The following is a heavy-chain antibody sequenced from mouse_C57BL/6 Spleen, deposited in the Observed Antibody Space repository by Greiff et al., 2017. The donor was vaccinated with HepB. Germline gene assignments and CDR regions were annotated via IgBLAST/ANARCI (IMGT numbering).Heavy chain of an antibody. Sequence: QVQLQQSGAELVRPGASVKLSCKASGYTFTDYYINWVKQRPGQGLEWIARIYPGSGNTYYNEKFKGKATLTAEKSSSTAYMQLSSLTSEDSAVYFCARGMDYYGSSLFFDYWGQGTTLTVSS. CDR3: ARGMDYYGSSLFFDY. V-gene: IGHV1-76*01. J-gene: IGHJ2*01. D-gene: IGHD1-1*01. CDR1: GYTFTDYY. CDR2: IYPGSGNT.